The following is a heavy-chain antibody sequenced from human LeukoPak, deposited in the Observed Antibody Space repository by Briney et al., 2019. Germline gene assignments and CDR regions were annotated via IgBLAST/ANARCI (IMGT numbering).Heavy chain of an antibody. Sequence: ASVKVSCKASGYTFTGYYIHWVRQAPGQGLEWMGWINPNSGGTKYAQKFQGRVTMTRDASISTAYMELSSLTSDDTALYYCATGGAVAGTAYPEYWGQGTLVTVSS. CDR3: ATGGAVAGTAYPEY. CDR1: GYTFTGYY. D-gene: IGHD6-19*01. V-gene: IGHV1-2*02. CDR2: INPNSGGT. J-gene: IGHJ4*02.